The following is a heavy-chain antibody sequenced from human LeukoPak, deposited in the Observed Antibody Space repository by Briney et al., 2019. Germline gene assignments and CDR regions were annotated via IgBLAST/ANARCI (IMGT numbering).Heavy chain of an antibody. D-gene: IGHD3-22*01. CDR1: GGSISSNRW. V-gene: IGHV4-4*02. CDR3: ATYYENSGHRFDH. CDR2: IYHSGST. J-gene: IGHJ4*01. Sequence: NTSETLSLTCAVSGGSISSNRWWSWVRQPPGKGLEWIGEIYHSGSTNYDPSLKSRVTISVDKSNNQLSLRLSSVTAADTAVYYCATYYENSGHRFDHWGHGTLVTVSS.